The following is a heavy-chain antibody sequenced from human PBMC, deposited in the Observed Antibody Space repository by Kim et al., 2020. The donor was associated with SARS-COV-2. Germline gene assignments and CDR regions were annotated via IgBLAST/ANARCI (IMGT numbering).Heavy chain of an antibody. J-gene: IGHJ6*02. Sequence: SVEGRFTSSRDNSKNTVYLKMSSLRAEATAVYYCARDRDGYSYGSSGMDVWGQGTTVTVSS. V-gene: IGHV3-30*07. CDR3: ARDRDGYSYGSSGMDV. D-gene: IGHD5-18*01.